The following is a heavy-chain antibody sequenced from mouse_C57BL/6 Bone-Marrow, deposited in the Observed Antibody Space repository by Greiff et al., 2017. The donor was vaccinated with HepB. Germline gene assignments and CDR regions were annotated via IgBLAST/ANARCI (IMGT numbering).Heavy chain of an antibody. CDR2: VYPYNGGT. Sequence: EVQVVESGPVLVKPGPSVKISCKASGFTFTDYYMHWVKQSHGKSLEWIGLVYPYNGGTSYNQKFKGKATLTVDTSSSTAYMELNSLTSEDSAVYYCARSRSLLRAWFAYWGQGTLVTVSA. J-gene: IGHJ3*01. D-gene: IGHD1-2*01. CDR1: GFTFTDYY. V-gene: IGHV1-36*01. CDR3: ARSRSLLRAWFAY.